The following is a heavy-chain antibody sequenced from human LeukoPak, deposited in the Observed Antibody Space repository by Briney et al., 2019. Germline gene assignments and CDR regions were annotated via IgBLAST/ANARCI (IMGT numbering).Heavy chain of an antibody. CDR1: GFTFSSYG. D-gene: IGHD6-19*01. V-gene: IGHV3-30*18. CDR3: AKGDSSGWSFDY. CDR2: ISYDGSNK. Sequence: GGSLRLSCAASGFTFSSYGMHWVRQAPGKGLEWVAVISYDGSNKYYADSVKGRFTISRDNSKNTLYLQMNSLRAEDTAVYYCAKGDSSGWSFDYWGQGTLVTVSS. J-gene: IGHJ4*02.